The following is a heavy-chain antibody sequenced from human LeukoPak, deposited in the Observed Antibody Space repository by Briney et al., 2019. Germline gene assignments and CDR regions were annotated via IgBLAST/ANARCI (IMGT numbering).Heavy chain of an antibody. V-gene: IGHV3-53*01. D-gene: IGHD3-3*01. CDR1: GFTVSSNY. CDR3: ADYGVSGVRNNFY. CDR2: ISVASNT. Sequence: GGSLRLSCVVSGFTVSSNYMRWVRQAPGKGLEWVSTISVASNTFYADSVKGRFTISRDNSRNTVYLQMTSLRADDTAVYYCADYGVSGVRNNFYWGQGTLVTASS. J-gene: IGHJ4*02.